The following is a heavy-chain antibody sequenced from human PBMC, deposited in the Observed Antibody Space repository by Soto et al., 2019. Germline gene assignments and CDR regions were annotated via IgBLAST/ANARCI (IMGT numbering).Heavy chain of an antibody. CDR1: GFTLSSYE. D-gene: IGHD3-9*01. CDR2: ISSRGSTI. V-gene: IGHV3-48*03. Sequence: EVQLVESGGGLVQPGGSLRLSCVVSGFTLSSYEMNWVRQAPGKGLEWVSYISSRGSTIYYADSVKGRFTISRDNAKNSLYLQMNSLRAEDTAIYYCASTGYYLVYWGQGTLDTVSS. CDR3: ASTGYYLVY. J-gene: IGHJ4*02.